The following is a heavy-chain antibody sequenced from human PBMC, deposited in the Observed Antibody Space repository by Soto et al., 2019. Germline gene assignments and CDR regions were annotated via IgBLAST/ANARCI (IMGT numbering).Heavy chain of an antibody. CDR1: GFTFSSYA. CDR2: ISGSGGST. D-gene: IGHD3-22*01. J-gene: IGHJ4*02. V-gene: IGHV3-23*01. Sequence: EVQLLESGGGLVQPGGSLRLSCAASGFTFSSYAMSWVRQAPGKGLEWVSAISGSGGSTYYADSVKGRFTISRDNSKNTLYLQMNSLRAEDTAVYYCARDSPYYDSSGPLIDYWGQGTLVTVSS. CDR3: ARDSPYYDSSGPLIDY.